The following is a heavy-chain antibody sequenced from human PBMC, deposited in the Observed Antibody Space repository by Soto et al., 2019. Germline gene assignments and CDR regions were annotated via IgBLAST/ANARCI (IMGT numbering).Heavy chain of an antibody. Sequence: PSETLSLTCTVSGGSVTNRSYYWVWIRQSPGKGLEWIGSVYYRGRSYSKSSVKSRVTISVDTSKNRFSLSLNSVTASDTAVYFCVSQRTTVPTQAYFDYWGPGALVTVSS. CDR3: VSQRTTVPTQAYFDY. V-gene: IGHV4-39*01. CDR2: VYYRGRS. J-gene: IGHJ4*02. CDR1: GGSVTNRSYY. D-gene: IGHD4-17*01.